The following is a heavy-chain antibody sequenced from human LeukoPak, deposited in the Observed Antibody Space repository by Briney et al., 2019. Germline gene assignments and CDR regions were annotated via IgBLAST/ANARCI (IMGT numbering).Heavy chain of an antibody. Sequence: PGGSLRLSCAASGFTVTNNYMSWGRQVPGKGLEWVSVIRSIGTTYYADSAKGSFTIFRDNSQNTLYLQMNSLRAEDTAVYYRTKERPGRDGYNHAFDIWGQGTMVTVSS. V-gene: IGHV3-66*01. CDR2: IRSIGTT. CDR1: GFTVTNNY. D-gene: IGHD5-24*01. J-gene: IGHJ3*02. CDR3: TKERPGRDGYNHAFDI.